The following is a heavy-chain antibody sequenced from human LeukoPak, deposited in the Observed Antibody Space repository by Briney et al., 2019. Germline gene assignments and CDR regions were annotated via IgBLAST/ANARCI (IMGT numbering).Heavy chain of an antibody. V-gene: IGHV3-21*01. CDR3: ARDGWGFYFDY. CDR2: ISSSSSYI. J-gene: IGHJ4*02. Sequence: GGSLRLSCAASGFTFSSYSMNWVRQAPGKALEWVSSISSSSSYIYYADSVKGRFTISRDNAKHSLYLQMNSLRAEDTAVYYCARDGWGFYFDYWGQGTLVTVSS. D-gene: IGHD1-26*01. CDR1: GFTFSSYS.